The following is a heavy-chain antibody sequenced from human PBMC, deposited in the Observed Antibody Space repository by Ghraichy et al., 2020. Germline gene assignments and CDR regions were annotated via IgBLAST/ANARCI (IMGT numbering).Heavy chain of an antibody. CDR3: ARLPSSNYYDSSGPEFDY. CDR2: IYPGDSDT. J-gene: IGHJ4*02. D-gene: IGHD3-22*01. Sequence: GESLNISCKGSGYSFTSYWIGWVRQMPGKGLEWMGIIYPGDSDTRYSPSFQGQVTISADKSISTAYLQWSSLKASDTAMYYCARLPSSNYYDSSGPEFDYWGQGTLVTVSS. CDR1: GYSFTSYW. V-gene: IGHV5-51*01.